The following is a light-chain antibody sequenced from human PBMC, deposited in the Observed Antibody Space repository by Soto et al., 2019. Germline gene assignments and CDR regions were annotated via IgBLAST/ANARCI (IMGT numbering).Light chain of an antibody. J-gene: IGLJ3*02. CDR1: NIGSKS. CDR2: DDS. CDR3: ATWDDTLNGRV. V-gene: IGLV3-21*02. Sequence: SYELTQPPSVSVAPGQTARITCGGNNIGSKSVHWYQQKPGQAPVLVVYDDSDRPSGIPERFSGSKSGTSASLAISGLQSGDEADYYCATWDDTLNGRVFGGGTKLTVL.